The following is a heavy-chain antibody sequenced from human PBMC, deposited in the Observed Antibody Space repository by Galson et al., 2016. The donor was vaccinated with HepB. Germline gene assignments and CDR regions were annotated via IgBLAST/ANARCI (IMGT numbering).Heavy chain of an antibody. Sequence: SLRLSCAASGFTVSTSYMNWVRQAPGKGLEWVSIIHSGGSTHYADSVKGRFTISRDNSKNTLYLQMNSLRAGDTAVYYCARDLRIYGMDVWGQGTTVTVS. V-gene: IGHV3-53*01. CDR3: ARDLRIYGMDV. CDR2: IHSGGST. CDR1: GFTVSTSY. D-gene: IGHD3-10*01. J-gene: IGHJ6*02.